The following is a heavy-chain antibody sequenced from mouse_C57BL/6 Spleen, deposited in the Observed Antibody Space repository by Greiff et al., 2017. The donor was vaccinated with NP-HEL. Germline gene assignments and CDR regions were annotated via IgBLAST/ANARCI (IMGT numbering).Heavy chain of an antibody. V-gene: IGHV7-3*01. Sequence: EVQLVESGGGLVQPGGSLSLSCAASGFTFTDYYMSWVRQPPGKALEWLGFIRNKANGYTTEYSASVKGRFTISRDNSQSILYLQMNALRAEDSATYYCAREGTTVVATGGMDYWGQGTSVTVSS. J-gene: IGHJ4*01. CDR3: AREGTTVVATGGMDY. CDR2: IRNKANGYTT. CDR1: GFTFTDYY. D-gene: IGHD1-1*01.